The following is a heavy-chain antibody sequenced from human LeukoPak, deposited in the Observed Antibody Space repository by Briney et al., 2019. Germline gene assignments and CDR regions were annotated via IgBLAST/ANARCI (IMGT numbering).Heavy chain of an antibody. CDR3: AKRDGSGYYYFDY. J-gene: IGHJ4*02. CDR1: GFTFSSYA. V-gene: IGHV3-23*01. CDR2: LIGSGVST. Sequence: PGGSLRLSCAASGFTFSSYAMSWVRQAPGKGLEWVSALIGSGVSTSYADSVKGRFTISRDNSKNTLYLHMNSLKAEDTAVYYCAKRDGSGYYYFDYWGQGTLVTDSS. D-gene: IGHD3-22*01.